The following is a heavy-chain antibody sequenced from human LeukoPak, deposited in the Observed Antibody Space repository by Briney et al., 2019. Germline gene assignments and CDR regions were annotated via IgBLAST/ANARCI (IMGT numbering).Heavy chain of an antibody. Sequence: GGSLRLSCAASGFTFSTSWMSWVRQAPGKGLEWVANIQQDGSAKYYVDSVKGRFTISRDNTKNSLYLQMNSLRAEDTAVYYCARFSLYDNSGYYSWLFDFWGQGTLVTVSS. J-gene: IGHJ4*02. CDR2: IQQDGSAK. CDR3: ARFSLYDNSGYYSWLFDF. V-gene: IGHV3-7*01. CDR1: GFTFSTSW. D-gene: IGHD3-22*01.